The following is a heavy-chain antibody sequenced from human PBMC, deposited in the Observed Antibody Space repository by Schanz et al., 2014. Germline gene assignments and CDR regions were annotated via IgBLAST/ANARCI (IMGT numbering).Heavy chain of an antibody. CDR2: IRQHVRAK. CDR1: GFTFSSHW. Sequence: DVQLVESGGTLVRPGGSLRLSCAASGFTFSSHWMTWVRQAPGRGLEWVANIRQHVRAKYYVDSVKVRFTIARDNIASSLFLQMNRLRAEDSAVYYCARGLIVGDGQHFCFSYGWDVWGQGTTVTVSS. J-gene: IGHJ6*02. V-gene: IGHV3-7*01. CDR3: ARGLIVGDGQHFCFSYGWDV. D-gene: IGHD1-26*01.